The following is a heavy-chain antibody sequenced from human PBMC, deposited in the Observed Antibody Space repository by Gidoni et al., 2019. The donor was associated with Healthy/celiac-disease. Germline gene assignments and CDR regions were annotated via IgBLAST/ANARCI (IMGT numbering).Heavy chain of an antibody. V-gene: IGHV3-21*01. CDR3: ARVGYCSGGSCYPFYYYYGMDV. CDR1: GFTFSSYS. Sequence: EVQLVESGGGLVKPGGSLRLSCAASGFTFSSYSMNWFRQAPGKGLEWVSSISSSSSYIYYADSVKGRFTISRDNAKNSLYLQMNSLRAEDTAVYYCARVGYCSGGSCYPFYYYYGMDVWGKGTTVTVSS. CDR2: ISSSSSYI. D-gene: IGHD2-15*01. J-gene: IGHJ6*04.